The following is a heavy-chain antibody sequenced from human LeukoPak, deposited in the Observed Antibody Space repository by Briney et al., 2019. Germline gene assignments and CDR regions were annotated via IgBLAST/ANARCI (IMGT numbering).Heavy chain of an antibody. Sequence: VGSLRLSCAASGFTFSSYSMNWVRQAPGKGLEWVSSISSSSSYIYYADSVKGRFTISRDNAKNSLYLQMNSLRAEDTAVYYCARDWVYGRNRAIDIWGQGTMVTVSS. CDR1: GFTFSSYS. CDR3: ARDWVYGRNRAIDI. J-gene: IGHJ3*02. V-gene: IGHV3-21*01. D-gene: IGHD4-23*01. CDR2: ISSSSSYI.